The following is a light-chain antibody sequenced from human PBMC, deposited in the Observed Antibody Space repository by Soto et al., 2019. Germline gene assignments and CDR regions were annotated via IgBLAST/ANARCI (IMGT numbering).Light chain of an antibody. J-gene: IGKJ2*01. CDR1: QSVSSSY. Sequence: EIVWTQSPGTLSLSPGERTALSCRASQSVSSSYLAWYQQKPGQAPRLLIYGASSRATGIPDRFSGSGSGTDFTLTINRLEPEDFAVYFCQQYGTSPYTFGQGTKLEIK. CDR3: QQYGTSPYT. CDR2: GAS. V-gene: IGKV3-20*01.